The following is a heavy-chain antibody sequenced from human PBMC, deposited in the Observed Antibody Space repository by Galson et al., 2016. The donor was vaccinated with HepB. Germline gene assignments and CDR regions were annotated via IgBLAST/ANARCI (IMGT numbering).Heavy chain of an antibody. Sequence: SLRLSCAASGFTVSNNYMRWVRQAPGKALEWVSLIYSSDNTHYADSVKGRFTISRDSSKNTVYLQMNSLRVDDTAVYYCARGGGAAAAAWGQGTLVTVSS. V-gene: IGHV3-53*01. D-gene: IGHD6-13*01. CDR1: GFTVSNNY. J-gene: IGHJ5*02. CDR3: ARGGGAAAAA. CDR2: IYSSDNT.